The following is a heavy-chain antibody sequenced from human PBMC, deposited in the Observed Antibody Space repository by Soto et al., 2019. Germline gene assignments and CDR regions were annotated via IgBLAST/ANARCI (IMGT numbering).Heavy chain of an antibody. V-gene: IGHV3-23*01. CDR2: ITNTGLTT. D-gene: IGHD4-17*01. CDR1: LFGFSTHA. CDR3: AKGFDYGDTKHIDH. Sequence: GSLRLSCSASLFGFSTHALTWVRQAPGKGLEWLSSITNTGLTTHYADSVKGRFTISRENSRNTLHLQMNNLRVDDTAIYYCAKGFDYGDTKHIDHWGQGTLVTVSS. J-gene: IGHJ4*02.